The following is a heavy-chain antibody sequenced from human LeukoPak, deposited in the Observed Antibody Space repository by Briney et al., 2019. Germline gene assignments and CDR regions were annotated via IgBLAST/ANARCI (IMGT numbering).Heavy chain of an antibody. CDR3: ARFRSSDSPFDY. D-gene: IGHD6-6*01. CDR2: IYHSGST. Sequence: PSQTLSLTCTVSGGSISSGGYYWSWIRQPPGKDLEWLGYIYHSGSTYYNPSLKSRVTISVDRSKNQFSLKLSSVTAADTAVYYCARFRSSDSPFDYWDQGTLVTVSS. V-gene: IGHV4-30-2*01. CDR1: GGSISSGGYY. J-gene: IGHJ4*02.